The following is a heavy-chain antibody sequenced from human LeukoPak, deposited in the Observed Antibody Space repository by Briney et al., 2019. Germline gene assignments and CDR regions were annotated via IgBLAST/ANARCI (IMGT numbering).Heavy chain of an antibody. J-gene: IGHJ4*02. V-gene: IGHV3-23*01. Sequence: GGSLRLSCAVSGITLSSYCMSWVRQAPGKGLEWVAGISGSGSSTNYAASVKGRFTISRDNRKVTLYVQINIVTAAETAVCFCANRGFVSGVILYGFRKEAYYFDSWGQGALVTVCS. CDR1: GITLSSYC. CDR3: ANRGFVSGVILYGFRKEAYYFDS. D-gene: IGHD2-8*01. CDR2: ISGSGSST.